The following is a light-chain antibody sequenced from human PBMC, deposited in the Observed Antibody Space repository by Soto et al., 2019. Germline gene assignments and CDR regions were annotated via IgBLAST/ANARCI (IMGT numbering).Light chain of an antibody. Sequence: IVMTQSPATLSVSPGERATLSCRASRGISSNLAWYQQKPGQAPRLLIYGASSRATGIPDRFSGSGSGTDFTLTISRLEPEDFAVYYCQQYGSSPRVTFGQGTRLEI. V-gene: IGKV3-20*01. CDR3: QQYGSSPRVT. J-gene: IGKJ5*01. CDR2: GAS. CDR1: RGISSN.